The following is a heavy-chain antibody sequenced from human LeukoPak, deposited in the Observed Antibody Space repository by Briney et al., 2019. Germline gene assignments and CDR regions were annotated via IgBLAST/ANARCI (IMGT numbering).Heavy chain of an antibody. D-gene: IGHD3-9*01. CDR1: GFTFSSYW. CDR2: IKQDGSEK. V-gene: IGHV3-7*01. J-gene: IGHJ4*02. CDR3: ARDIRYFDWLSSGY. Sequence: PGGSLRLSCAASGFTFSSYWMSWVRQAPGKGLEWVANIKQDGSEKYYVDSVKGRFTISRDNAKNSLYLQMNSLRAEDTAVYYCARDIRYFDWLSSGYWGQGTLVTVSS.